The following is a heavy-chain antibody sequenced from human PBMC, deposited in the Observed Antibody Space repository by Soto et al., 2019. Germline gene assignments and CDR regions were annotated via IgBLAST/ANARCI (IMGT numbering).Heavy chain of an antibody. J-gene: IGHJ6*02. CDR1: GFTFTGYY. Sequence: ASVKVSCKASGFTFTGYYMYWVRQAHGQGLEWMGWINPNSGGTNYAQKFQGWVTMTRDTSISTAYMELSRLRSDDTAVYYCARVCGSTSCHGSYYYYGMDVWGQGTTVTVS. V-gene: IGHV1-2*04. CDR3: ARVCGSTSCHGSYYYYGMDV. CDR2: INPNSGGT. D-gene: IGHD2-2*01.